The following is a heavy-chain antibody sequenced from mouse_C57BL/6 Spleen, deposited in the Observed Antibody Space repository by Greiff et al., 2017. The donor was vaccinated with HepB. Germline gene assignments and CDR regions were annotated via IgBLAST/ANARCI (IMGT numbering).Heavy chain of an antibody. J-gene: IGHJ3*01. D-gene: IGHD2-5*01. CDR1: GYSITSGYY. CDR3: AKDYSKGAWFAY. CDR2: ISYDGSN. Sequence: EVKLQESGPGLVKPSQSLSLTCSVTGYSITSGYYWNWIRQLPGNKLEWMGYISYDGSNNYNPSLKNRISITRETSKNQFFRKLNSVTTEDTATYYCAKDYSKGAWFAYWGQGTLVTVSA. V-gene: IGHV3-6*01.